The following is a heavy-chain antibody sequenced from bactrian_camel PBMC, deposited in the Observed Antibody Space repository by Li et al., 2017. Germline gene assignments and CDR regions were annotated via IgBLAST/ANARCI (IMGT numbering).Heavy chain of an antibody. Sequence: DVQLVESGGGLVQPGGSLRLSCAASGFTFSSYYMSWVRQAPGKGLEWVSYINSGGGSTFYADHVKGRFTISRDNAKNTLYLQLNSLKTEDTAVYYCPMSFPFWPAVAGPRGGVEYNYWGQGTQVTVS. CDR1: GFTFSSYY. CDR2: INSGGGST. V-gene: IGHV3S40*01. J-gene: IGHJ4*01. CDR3: PMSFPFWPAVAGPRGGVEYNY. D-gene: IGHD6*01.